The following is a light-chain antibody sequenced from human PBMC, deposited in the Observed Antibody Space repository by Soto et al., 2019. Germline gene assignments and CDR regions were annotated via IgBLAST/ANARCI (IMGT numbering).Light chain of an antibody. CDR1: SSDVGTYNF. CDR3: TSYTSSSTLV. Sequence: QSVLTQPASVSGSPGQSITISCTGTSSDVGTYNFVSWYQHYPGKAPKLMIYEVSNRPSGVSNRFSGSKSGNTASLTISGLQAEDEADYYCTSYTSSSTLVFGGGTQLTVL. V-gene: IGLV2-14*01. CDR2: EVS. J-gene: IGLJ3*02.